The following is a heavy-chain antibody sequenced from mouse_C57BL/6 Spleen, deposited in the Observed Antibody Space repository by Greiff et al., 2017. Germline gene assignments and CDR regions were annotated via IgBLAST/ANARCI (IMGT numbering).Heavy chain of an antibody. V-gene: IGHV1-80*01. CDR3: ARWGGGAY. Sequence: VQLQQSGAELVQPGASLKISCKASGYAFSSYWMNWVKQRPGKGLEWIGQIYPGDGDTNYNGKFKGKATLTADKSSSTAYMQLSSLTSEDAAVYFCARWGGGAYWGQGTLVTVSA. J-gene: IGHJ3*01. CDR2: IYPGDGDT. CDR1: GYAFSSYW.